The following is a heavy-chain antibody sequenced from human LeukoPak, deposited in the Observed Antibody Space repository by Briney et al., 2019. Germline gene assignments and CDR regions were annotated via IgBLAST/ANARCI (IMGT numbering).Heavy chain of an antibody. CDR1: GGSFSGYY. CDR3: ARINLYYFDY. J-gene: IGHJ4*02. Sequence: SETLSLTCAVYGGSFSGYYWSWIRQPPGKGLEWIGEINHSGSTNYSPSLKSRVTISVDTSKNQFSLKLSSVTAADTAVYYCARINLYYFDYWGQGTLVTVSS. CDR2: INHSGST. V-gene: IGHV4-34*01.